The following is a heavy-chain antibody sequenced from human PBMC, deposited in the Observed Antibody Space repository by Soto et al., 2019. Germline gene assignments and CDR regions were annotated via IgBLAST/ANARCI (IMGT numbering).Heavy chain of an antibody. CDR3: ARDLGAFNYGSAYFDY. CDR2: IWYDGSNQ. V-gene: IGHV3-33*01. J-gene: IGHJ4*02. Sequence: GGALRVNCAPSGFTFSTYGMHWVRQAPGKGLEWVAVIWYDGSNQYYADSVKGRFTISRDNSKNMLYLQMNSLRAEDTAVYYCARDLGAFNYGSAYFDYWGQGTPVTVSS. CDR1: GFTFSTYG. D-gene: IGHD3-10*01.